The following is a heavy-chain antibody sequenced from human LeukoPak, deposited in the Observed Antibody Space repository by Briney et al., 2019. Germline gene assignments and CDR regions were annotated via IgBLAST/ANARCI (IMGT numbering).Heavy chain of an antibody. CDR2: IRNSGGST. V-gene: IGHV3-23*01. J-gene: IGHJ6*02. CDR3: ATTGRYYGMDV. Sequence: GGSLRLSCAASGFTFSSYAMNWVRQVPGKGLEWVSTIRNSGGSTDYVDSVKGRFTISRDNSKNTLYLQMNSLRAEDTAVYYCATTGRYYGMDVWGQGTTVTVSS. CDR1: GFTFSSYA.